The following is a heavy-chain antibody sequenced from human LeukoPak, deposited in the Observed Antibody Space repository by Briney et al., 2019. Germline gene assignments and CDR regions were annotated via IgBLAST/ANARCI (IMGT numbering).Heavy chain of an antibody. J-gene: IGHJ4*02. Sequence: ASVKVSCKASGYTFTSYYMHWVRQAPEQGLEWMGVIHPSVGSTTYAQKFQGRVTMTWDTSTSTVYMELSSLRSEDTAVYYCVRSSYGLNPDYWGQGTLVTVSS. CDR1: GYTFTSYY. CDR3: VRSSYGLNPDY. D-gene: IGHD5-18*01. CDR2: IHPSVGST. V-gene: IGHV1-46*01.